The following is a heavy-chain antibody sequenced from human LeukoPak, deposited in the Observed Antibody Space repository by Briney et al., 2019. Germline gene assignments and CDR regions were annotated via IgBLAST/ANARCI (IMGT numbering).Heavy chain of an antibody. CDR1: GYTFTSYA. J-gene: IGHJ4*02. D-gene: IGHD3-9*01. CDR3: ARAYYDISTGYYSFDY. V-gene: IGHV1-3*01. Sequence: ASVKVSCKASGYTFTSYAMHWVRQAPGQRLEWMGWINAGNGNTKYSQKSQGRVTITRDTSASTAYMELSSLRSEDTAVYYCARAYYDISTGYYSFDYWGQGTLVTVSS. CDR2: INAGNGNT.